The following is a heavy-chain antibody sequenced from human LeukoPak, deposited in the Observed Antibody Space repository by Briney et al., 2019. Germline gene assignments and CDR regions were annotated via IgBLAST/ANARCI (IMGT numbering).Heavy chain of an antibody. Sequence: GGSLRLSCAASGFTFSDYYMSWIRQAPGKGLEWVSYISSSGSTIYYADSVKGRFTISRDNAKNSLYLQMNSLRAEDTAVYYCAKDLIVGATIGEAFDIWGQGTMVTVSS. D-gene: IGHD1-26*01. J-gene: IGHJ3*02. V-gene: IGHV3-11*04. CDR1: GFTFSDYY. CDR2: ISSSGSTI. CDR3: AKDLIVGATIGEAFDI.